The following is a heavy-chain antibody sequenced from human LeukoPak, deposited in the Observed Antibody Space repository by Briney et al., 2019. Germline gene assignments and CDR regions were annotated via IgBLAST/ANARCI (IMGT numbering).Heavy chain of an antibody. CDR2: ISSSSSYI. V-gene: IGHV3-21*01. CDR3: ARELGGYCSSTSCLVPYIDY. D-gene: IGHD2-2*01. CDR1: GFTFSTYA. J-gene: IGHJ4*02. Sequence: GGSLRLSCAASGFTFSTYAMSWVRQAPGKGLEWVSSISSSSSYIYYADSVKGRFTISRDNAKNSLYLQMNSLRAEDTAVYYCARELGGYCSSTSCLVPYIDYWGQGTLVTVSS.